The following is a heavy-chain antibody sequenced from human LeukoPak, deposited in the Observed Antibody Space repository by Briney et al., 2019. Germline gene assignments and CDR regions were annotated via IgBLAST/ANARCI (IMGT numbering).Heavy chain of an antibody. CDR1: GGSFSGYY. CDR2: INHSGST. V-gene: IGHV4-34*01. J-gene: IGHJ4*02. Sequence: SETLSLTCAVYGGSFSGYYWSWIRQPPGKGLEWIGEINHSGSTNYNPSLKSRVTISVDTSKNQFSLKLSSVTAADTAVYYCAGRRDGYNRDYWGQGTLVTVSS. CDR3: AGRRDGYNRDY. D-gene: IGHD5-24*01.